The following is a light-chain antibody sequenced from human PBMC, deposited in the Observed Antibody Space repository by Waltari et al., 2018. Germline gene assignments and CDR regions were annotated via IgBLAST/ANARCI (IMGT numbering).Light chain of an antibody. V-gene: IGLV3-9*01. J-gene: IGLJ7*01. CDR3: QVWDSSTAV. CDR1: NIGGTN. CDR2: RDN. Sequence: SYDLTQPLSVSVALGQTARITCRGNNIGGTNVNWYQKKPGQAPLLGIDRDNNRPSRSPGRFTGSNSENTATLTISRAQAADEADYYCQVWDSSTAVFGGGTQLTVL.